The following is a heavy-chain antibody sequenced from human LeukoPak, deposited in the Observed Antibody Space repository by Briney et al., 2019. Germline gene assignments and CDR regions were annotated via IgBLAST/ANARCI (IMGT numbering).Heavy chain of an antibody. V-gene: IGHV3-20*04. Sequence: AGGSLRLSCATSGFTFVDYGLSWVRRAPGKGLEWLCAINYNGAITDYADSVKGRFTISRDNAKNSLYLRMDSLRAEDTALYYCARDRLGPSFSVSHSDLWGQGTLVTVSS. CDR3: ARDRLGPSFSVSHSDL. CDR2: INYNGAIT. CDR1: GFTFVDYG. D-gene: IGHD3-3*02. J-gene: IGHJ4*02.